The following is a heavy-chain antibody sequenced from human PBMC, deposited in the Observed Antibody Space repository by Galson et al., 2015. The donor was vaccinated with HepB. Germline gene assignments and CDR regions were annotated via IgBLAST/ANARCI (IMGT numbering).Heavy chain of an antibody. D-gene: IGHD3-10*01. J-gene: IGHJ6*02. CDR2: FDPEDGET. V-gene: IGHV1-24*01. CDR3: ASANGSGSYYGIFKDMDV. CDR1: GYTLTELS. Sequence: SVKVSCKVSGYTLTELSMHWVRQAPGKGLEWMGGFDPEDGETIYAQKFQGRVTMTEDTSTDTAYMELSSLKSEDTAVYYCASANGSGSYYGIFKDMDVWGQGTTVTVSS.